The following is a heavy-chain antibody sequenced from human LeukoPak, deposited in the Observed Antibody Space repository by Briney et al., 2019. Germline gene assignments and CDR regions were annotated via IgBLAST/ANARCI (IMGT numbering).Heavy chain of an antibody. CDR3: VRVPTLRIPYYYGMDV. D-gene: IGHD2-21*01. CDR2: IYYSGST. CDR1: GGSISSYY. J-gene: IGHJ6*02. V-gene: IGHV4-59*01. Sequence: SETLSLTCTVSGGSISSYYWSWIRQPPGKGLEWIGYIYYSGSTNYNPSLKSRVTISVDTSKNQFSLKLSSVTAADTAVYYCVRVPTLRIPYYYGMDVWGQGTTVTVSS.